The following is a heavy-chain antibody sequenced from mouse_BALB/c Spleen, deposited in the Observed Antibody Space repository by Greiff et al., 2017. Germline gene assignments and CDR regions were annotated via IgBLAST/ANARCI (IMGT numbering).Heavy chain of an antibody. CDR2: ISDGGSYT. Sequence: EVQVVESGGGLVKPGGSLKLSCAASGFTFSDCYMYWVRQTPEKRLEWVATISDGGSYTYYPDSVKGRFTISRDNAKNNLYLQMSSLKSEDTAMYYCARGRDWYFDVWGAGTTVTVSS. CDR3: ARGRDWYFDV. V-gene: IGHV5-4*02. CDR1: GFTFSDCY. J-gene: IGHJ1*01.